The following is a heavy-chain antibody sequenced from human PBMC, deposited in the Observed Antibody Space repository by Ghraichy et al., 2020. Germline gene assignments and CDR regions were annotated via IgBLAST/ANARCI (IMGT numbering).Heavy chain of an antibody. CDR1: GFTFSNYA. Sequence: GGSLRLSCAASGFTFSNYAMTWVRQAPGKGLEWVASISDSGSGTYYADSVKGRVTISRDNSKNTLYLHINSLRVEDTAVYFCAKDLEMCGVGATLDYWGQGTPVTVSS. D-gene: IGHD1-26*01. CDR3: AKDLEMCGVGATLDY. CDR2: ISDSGSGT. V-gene: IGHV3-23*01. J-gene: IGHJ4*02.